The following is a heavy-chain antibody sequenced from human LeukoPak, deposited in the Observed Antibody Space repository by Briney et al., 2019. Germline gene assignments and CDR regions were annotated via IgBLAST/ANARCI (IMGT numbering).Heavy chain of an antibody. J-gene: IGHJ4*02. CDR2: ISSSSYI. CDR3: ARVGSSWYPIPY. D-gene: IGHD6-13*01. CDR1: GFTFSSYS. Sequence: GGSLRLSCAASGFTFSSYSMNWVRQAPGKGLEWVSSISSSSYIYYADSVKGRFTISRDNAKNSLYLQMNSLRAEDTAVYYCARVGSSWYPIPYWGQGTLVTVSS. V-gene: IGHV3-21*01.